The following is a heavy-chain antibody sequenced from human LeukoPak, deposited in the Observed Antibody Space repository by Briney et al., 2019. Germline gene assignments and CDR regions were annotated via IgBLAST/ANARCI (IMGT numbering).Heavy chain of an antibody. J-gene: IGHJ5*02. D-gene: IGHD2-2*01. Sequence: SQTLSLTCTVSGGSISSYTRSWVWQPPGKGLEWIGYIYYSGSTNYNPSLKSRVTISVDTSKNQYSLKLSSVTAADTAVYYCARDRKYCSSTSCHWFDPWGQGTLVTVSS. CDR2: IYYSGST. CDR1: GGSISSYT. V-gene: IGHV4-59*01. CDR3: ARDRKYCSSTSCHWFDP.